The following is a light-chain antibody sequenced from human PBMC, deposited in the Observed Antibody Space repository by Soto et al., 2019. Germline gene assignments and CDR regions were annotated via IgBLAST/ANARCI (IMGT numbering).Light chain of an antibody. CDR2: DVS. Sequence: QSVLTQPASVSGSPGQSITISCTGTSSDVGGYNYVSWYQQHPGKAPKLMIYDVSNRPSGVSNRFSGSKSGNTASLTISGLQAEDEDDYYSSYYTSSSTPVVFGGGTQLTVL. CDR3: SYYTSSSTPVV. J-gene: IGLJ2*01. V-gene: IGLV2-14*01. CDR1: SSDVGGYNY.